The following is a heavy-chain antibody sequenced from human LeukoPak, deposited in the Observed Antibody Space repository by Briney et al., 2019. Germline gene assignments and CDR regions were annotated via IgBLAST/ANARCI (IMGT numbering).Heavy chain of an antibody. Sequence: GGSLRLSCVASGFTFSSYNMNWVRQAPGKGLEWVSSISSGGNYIYYADSVKGRFTTSRDNAKNSLYLHMNSLRAEDTAVYYCARDSSGSYYFDYWGQGTLVTVSS. V-gene: IGHV3-21*01. D-gene: IGHD1-26*01. CDR1: GFTFSSYN. J-gene: IGHJ4*02. CDR2: ISSGGNYI. CDR3: ARDSSGSYYFDY.